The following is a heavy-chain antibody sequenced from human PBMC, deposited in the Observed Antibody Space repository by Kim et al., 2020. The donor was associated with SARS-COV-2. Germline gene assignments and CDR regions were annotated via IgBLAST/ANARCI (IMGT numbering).Heavy chain of an antibody. D-gene: IGHD3-10*01. CDR1: GGTFSSYA. V-gene: IGHV1-69*13. J-gene: IGHJ6*03. CDR2: IIPIFGTA. CDR3: AGLWFRVYFPGYYHQDV. Sequence: SVKVSCKASGGTFSSYAISWVRQAPGQGLEWMGGIIPIFGTANYAQKFQGRVTITADESTSTAYMELSSLRSEDTAAHYCAGLWFRVYFPGYYHQDVGG.